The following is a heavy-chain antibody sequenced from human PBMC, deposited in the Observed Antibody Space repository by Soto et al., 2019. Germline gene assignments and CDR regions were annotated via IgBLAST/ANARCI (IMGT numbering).Heavy chain of an antibody. CDR3: ARETGLRSIGWAYYFDF. J-gene: IGHJ4*02. Sequence: EVQLVESGGGMVQPGGSLRVSCSASGFTLSSYSMHWVRQAPGKGLEWVSYISGSGGTIYYADSVKGRFTISRDNAKNALSLQLNSLRDEDTAVYFCARETGLRSIGWAYYFDFWGQGTRVTVSS. CDR1: GFTLSSYS. D-gene: IGHD6-19*01. CDR2: ISGSGGTI. V-gene: IGHV3-48*02.